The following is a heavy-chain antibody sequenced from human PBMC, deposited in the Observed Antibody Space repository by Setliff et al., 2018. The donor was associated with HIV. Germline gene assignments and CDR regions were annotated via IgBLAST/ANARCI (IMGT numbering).Heavy chain of an antibody. CDR1: GYTFTFYS. D-gene: IGHD3-3*01. V-gene: IGHV1-18*01. CDR2: ISVYNGDT. Sequence: ASVKVSCKASGYTFTFYSMHWVRQAPGQGLEWMGWISVYNGDTKYAQKLQDRVTMTIDTATRTAYMEVRSLRSEDTAVYYCARAKGPLYYDFWSGSHDAFDIWGQGTMVTVSS. J-gene: IGHJ3*02. CDR3: ARAKGPLYYDFWSGSHDAFDI.